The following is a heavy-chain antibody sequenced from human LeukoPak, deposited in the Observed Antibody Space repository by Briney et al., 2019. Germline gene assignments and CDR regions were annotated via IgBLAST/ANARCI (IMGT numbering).Heavy chain of an antibody. CDR1: GGSISSSSYY. J-gene: IGHJ4*02. V-gene: IGHV4-39*01. D-gene: IGHD3-3*01. Sequence: SETLSLTCTASGGSISSSSYYWGWIRQPPGKGLEWIGSIYYSGSTYYNPSLKSRVTISVDTSKNQFSLKLSSVTAADTAVYYCARLTQNYDFWSAPGGYWGQGTLVTVSS. CDR3: ARLTQNYDFWSAPGGY. CDR2: IYYSGST.